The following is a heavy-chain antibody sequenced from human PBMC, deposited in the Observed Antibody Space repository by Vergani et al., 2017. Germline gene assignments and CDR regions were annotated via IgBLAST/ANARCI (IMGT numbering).Heavy chain of an antibody. CDR3: ARDWAYCSSTSCYSWFDP. V-gene: IGHV4-30-2*01. CDR2: IYHSGST. D-gene: IGHD2-2*01. J-gene: IGHJ5*02. CDR1: GGSISSGVSS. Sequence: LPLPESGSGLVKPSQTLSLTCAVSGGSISSGVSSWSCIRQPPGKGLEWIGYIYHSGSTYYNPSLKSRVTISVDRSKNQFSLKLSSVTAADTAVYYCARDWAYCSSTSCYSWFDPWGQGTLVTVS.